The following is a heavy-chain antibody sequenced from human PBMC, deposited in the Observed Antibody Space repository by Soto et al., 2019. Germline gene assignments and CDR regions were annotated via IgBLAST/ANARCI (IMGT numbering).Heavy chain of an antibody. J-gene: IGHJ6*03. V-gene: IGHV3-23*01. D-gene: IGHD2-15*01. CDR1: GFTFSSYA. CDR3: AKHWGLGYCSGGSCHYYYYMDV. Sequence: VQLLESGGGLVQPGGSLRLSCAASGFTFSSYAMSWVRQAPGKGLEWVSAISGSGGSTYYADSVKGRFTISRDNSKNTLYLQMNSLRAEDTAVYYCAKHWGLGYCSGGSCHYYYYMDVWGKGTTVTVSS. CDR2: ISGSGGST.